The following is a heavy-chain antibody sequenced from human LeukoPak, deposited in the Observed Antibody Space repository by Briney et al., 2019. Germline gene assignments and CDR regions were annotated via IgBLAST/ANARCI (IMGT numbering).Heavy chain of an antibody. J-gene: IGHJ6*04. Sequence: GGSLRLSCAASGFTFSSYSMNWVRQAPGKGLEWVSSISSSSSYIYYADSVKGRFTISRDNAKNSLYLQMNSLRAEDTAVYYCARDKRYCSSTVCYDWEYSYYMDVWGKGTTVTVSS. CDR2: ISSSSSYI. D-gene: IGHD2-2*01. CDR3: ARDKRYCSSTVCYDWEYSYYMDV. CDR1: GFTFSSYS. V-gene: IGHV3-21*01.